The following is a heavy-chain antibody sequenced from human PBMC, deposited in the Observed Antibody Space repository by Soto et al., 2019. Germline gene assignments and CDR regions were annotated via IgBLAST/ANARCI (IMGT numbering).Heavy chain of an antibody. J-gene: IGHJ6*02. Sequence: PGESLKISCKTSGYSFNKFWISWVRQVPGKGLEWMGRIDPGDSNTNYSPSLQGHVTLSVDKSIGTAYLQWSSLKASDTGIYYCARQGGYYYYGMDVWGQGTAVTVSS. CDR3: ARQGGYYYYGMDV. V-gene: IGHV5-10-1*01. D-gene: IGHD2-15*01. CDR2: IDPGDSNT. CDR1: GYSFNKFW.